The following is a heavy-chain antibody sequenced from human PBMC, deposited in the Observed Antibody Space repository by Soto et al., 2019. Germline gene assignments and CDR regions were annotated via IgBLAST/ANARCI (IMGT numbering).Heavy chain of an antibody. V-gene: IGHV4-31*03. CDR2: IHYSGDS. CDR1: ADSVSSNNDY. CDR3: ARDVNDSSGSQGFDY. Sequence: SICLTGTVSADSVSSNNDYWSWISERPGKGLEWIGYIHYSGDSYDNPSLTSRITMSMDVSKNQFSLNLRSVTAADTAIYYCARDVNDSSGSQGFDYWAQGTLVTVSS. D-gene: IGHD3-22*01. J-gene: IGHJ4*02.